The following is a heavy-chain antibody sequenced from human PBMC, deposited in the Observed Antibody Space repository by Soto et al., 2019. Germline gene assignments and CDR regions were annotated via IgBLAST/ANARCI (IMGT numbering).Heavy chain of an antibody. V-gene: IGHV4-59*12. CDR2: IYYSGST. CDR1: GGSISSYY. J-gene: IGHJ4*02. CDR3: ARAVVEYYYDSSGYYAGLFDY. Sequence: SETLSLTCTVSGGSISSYYWSWIRQPPGKGLECIGYIYYSGSTNYNPSLKSRVTISVDTSKNQFSLKLSSVTAADTAVYYCARAVVEYYYDSSGYYAGLFDYWGQGTLVTVSS. D-gene: IGHD3-22*01.